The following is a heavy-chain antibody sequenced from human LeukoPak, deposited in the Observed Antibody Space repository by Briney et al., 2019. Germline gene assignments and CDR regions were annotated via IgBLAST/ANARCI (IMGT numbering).Heavy chain of an antibody. D-gene: IGHD4-17*01. Sequence: ASVKVSCKASGYTFTSYGISWVRQAPGQGLEWMGWISAYNGNTNYAQKLQGRVTMTTNTSTSTAYMELRSLRSDDTAVYYCARDPSRAAVTTPFDYWGQGTLVTVSS. V-gene: IGHV1-18*01. CDR1: GYTFTSYG. CDR2: ISAYNGNT. J-gene: IGHJ4*02. CDR3: ARDPSRAAVTTPFDY.